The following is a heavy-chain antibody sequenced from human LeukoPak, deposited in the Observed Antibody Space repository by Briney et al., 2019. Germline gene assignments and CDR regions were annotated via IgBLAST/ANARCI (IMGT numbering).Heavy chain of an antibody. CDR1: GFTFNSYW. CDR3: ARDLHIAAADY. CDR2: INRDGTTT. J-gene: IGHJ4*02. Sequence: AGGSLRLSCAASGFTFNSYWMHWARQGPGKGLVWVSRINRDGTTTDYADSVKGRFIISRDNAKNTVYLQMNSLRAEDTAVYYCARDLHIAAADYWGQGTLVTVSS. D-gene: IGHD6-13*01. V-gene: IGHV3-74*01.